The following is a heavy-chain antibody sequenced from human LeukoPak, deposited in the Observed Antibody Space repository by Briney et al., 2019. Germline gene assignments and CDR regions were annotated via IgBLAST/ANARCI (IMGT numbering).Heavy chain of an antibody. CDR3: ARDYDCSSTSTNCNWFDP. V-gene: IGHV4-38-2*02. CDR1: GYSISSGYY. D-gene: IGHD2-2*01. Sequence: PSETLSLTCTVSGYSISSGYYWGWIRQPPGKGLEWIGSIYHSGSTYYNPSLESRVTISVDTSKNQFSLKLSSVTAADTAVYYCARDYDCSSTSTNCNWFDPWGQGTLVTVSS. J-gene: IGHJ5*02. CDR2: IYHSGST.